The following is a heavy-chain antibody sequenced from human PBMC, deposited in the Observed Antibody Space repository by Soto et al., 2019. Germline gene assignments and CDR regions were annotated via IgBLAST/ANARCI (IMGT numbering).Heavy chain of an antibody. V-gene: IGHV5-51*01. Sequence: GKSLKISCKGSGYSFTSYWIGWVRQMPGKGLEWMGIIYPGDSDTRYSPSFQGQVTISADKSISTAYLQWSSLKASDTAMYYCARYIFDILTGYYSLDYWGQGTLVTVSS. J-gene: IGHJ4*02. CDR3: ARYIFDILTGYYSLDY. CDR2: IYPGDSDT. CDR1: GYSFTSYW. D-gene: IGHD3-9*01.